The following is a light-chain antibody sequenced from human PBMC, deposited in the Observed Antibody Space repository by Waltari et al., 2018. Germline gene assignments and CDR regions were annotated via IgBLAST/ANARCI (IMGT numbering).Light chain of an antibody. Sequence: DIVMTQSPATLSVSPGERATLSCRASKSIGSNLAWYQHKPGPAPRFLIYGASTRATGIPVRFSGSGSGTEFTLTISSLQSADFAVYFCQQYNNWPETFGQGTKVEIK. CDR2: GAS. J-gene: IGKJ1*01. CDR1: KSIGSN. V-gene: IGKV3-15*01. CDR3: QQYNNWPET.